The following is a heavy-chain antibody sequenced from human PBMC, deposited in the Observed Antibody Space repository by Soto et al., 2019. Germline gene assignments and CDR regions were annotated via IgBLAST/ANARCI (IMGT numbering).Heavy chain of an antibody. CDR1: GGTFSSYA. V-gene: IGHV1-69*13. J-gene: IGHJ3*02. Sequence: GASVKVSCTASGGTFSSYAISWVRQAPGQGLEWMGGIIPMFGTANYAQKLKGRVTITADEYTSTAYMELSSLRSEDTAGYYCASSYCTNGVCAAGAFEIWGQGTMVTVSS. CDR3: ASSYCTNGVCAAGAFEI. CDR2: IIPMFGTA. D-gene: IGHD2-8*01.